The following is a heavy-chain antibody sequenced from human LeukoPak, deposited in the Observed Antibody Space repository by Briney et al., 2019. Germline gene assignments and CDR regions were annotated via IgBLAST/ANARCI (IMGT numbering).Heavy chain of an antibody. J-gene: IGHJ5*02. CDR2: INAGNGNT. V-gene: IGHV1-3*01. CDR3: ASVFYYDGSDYRNWFDP. Sequence: GASVKVSCKASGHTFTSYTMHWVRQAPGQRLEWMGWINAGNGNTKYSQKFQGRVTIARDTSASTAYMELSSLRSEDTAVYYCASVFYYDGSDYRNWFDPWGQGTLVTVSS. CDR1: GHTFTSYT. D-gene: IGHD3-22*01.